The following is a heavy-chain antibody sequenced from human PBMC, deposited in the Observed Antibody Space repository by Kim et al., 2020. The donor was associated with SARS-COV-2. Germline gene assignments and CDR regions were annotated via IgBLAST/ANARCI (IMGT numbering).Heavy chain of an antibody. J-gene: IGHJ4*02. CDR1: GYTFTGYY. CDR3: ARGTYCSSTSCYVALPDY. CDR2: INPNSGGT. Sequence: ASVKVSCKASGYTFTGYYMHWVRQAPGQGLEWMGRINPNSGGTNYAQKFQGRVTMTRDTSISTAYMELSRLRSDDTAVYYCARGTYCSSTSCYVALPDYWGQGTLVTVSS. V-gene: IGHV1-2*06. D-gene: IGHD2-2*01.